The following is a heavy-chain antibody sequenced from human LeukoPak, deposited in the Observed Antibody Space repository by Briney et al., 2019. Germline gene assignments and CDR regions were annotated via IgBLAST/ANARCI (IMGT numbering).Heavy chain of an antibody. D-gene: IGHD3-3*01. CDR1: GYTFTSYG. CDR3: ARVGTYYDFWSGYFDY. Sequence: ASVKVSCKASGYTFTSYGISWVRQAPGQGLAWMGWISAYNGNTNYAQKLQGRVTMTTDTSTSTAYMELRSLRSDDTAVYYCARVGTYYDFWSGYFDYWGQGTLVTVSS. J-gene: IGHJ4*02. V-gene: IGHV1-18*01. CDR2: ISAYNGNT.